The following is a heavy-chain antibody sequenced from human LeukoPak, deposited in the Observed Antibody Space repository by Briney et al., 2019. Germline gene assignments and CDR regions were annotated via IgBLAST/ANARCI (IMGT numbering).Heavy chain of an antibody. V-gene: IGHV1-46*01. D-gene: IGHD3-22*01. CDR1: GYTFTSYY. CDR2: INPSGGST. CDR3: ARDFLGYYDSSGYYVHD. J-gene: IGHJ4*02. Sequence: ASVKVSCKASGYTFTSYYMQWVRQAPGQGLEWMGIINPSGGSTSYAQKFQGRVTMTRDTSTSTVYMELSSLRSEDTAVYYCARDFLGYYDSSGYYVHDWGQGTLVTVSS.